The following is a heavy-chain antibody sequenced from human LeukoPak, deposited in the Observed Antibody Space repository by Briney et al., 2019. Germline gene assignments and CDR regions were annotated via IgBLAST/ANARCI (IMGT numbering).Heavy chain of an antibody. CDR2: IGFGGII. D-gene: IGHD2-2*01. J-gene: IGHJ4*02. CDR3: AGHTFTAMY. Sequence: GGSLRLSCAASGSASGFSFSSYEMNWVRQAPGKGLEWVAYIGFGGIIYYEDSVKGRFTISRDNARNSPSLQMNSLRVEDTAVYYCAGHTFTAMYWGQGTQVTVSS. V-gene: IGHV3-48*03. CDR1: ASGFSFSSYE.